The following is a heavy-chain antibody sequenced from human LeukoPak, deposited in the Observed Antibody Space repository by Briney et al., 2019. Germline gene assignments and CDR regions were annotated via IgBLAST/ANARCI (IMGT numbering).Heavy chain of an antibody. D-gene: IGHD3-22*01. Sequence: GGSLRLPCATSGLTVSRDYMIGFRQAPGKGLEWVSLIYSGGNTHYADSVKGRFNISRDNSKNTLYLEMNSLRAEDTAIYYCAREAIDGWGQGTLVTVSS. CDR2: IYSGGNT. J-gene: IGHJ4*02. CDR3: AREAIDG. V-gene: IGHV3-53*01. CDR1: GLTVSRDY.